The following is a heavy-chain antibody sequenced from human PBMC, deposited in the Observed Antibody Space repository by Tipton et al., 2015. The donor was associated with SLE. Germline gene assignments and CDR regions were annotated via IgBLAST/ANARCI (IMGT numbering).Heavy chain of an antibody. Sequence: GSLRLSCTASGFTFSSYWMHWVRQPPGKGLVWVSEIDPNGSPTNYADSVKGRFTISRDNAENSLYLQMNSLRAEDTAVYYCARADDYGDRYYFDYWGQGTLVTVSS. V-gene: IGHV3-74*01. CDR1: GFTFSSYW. CDR3: ARADDYGDRYYFDY. D-gene: IGHD4-17*01. CDR2: IDPNGSPT. J-gene: IGHJ4*02.